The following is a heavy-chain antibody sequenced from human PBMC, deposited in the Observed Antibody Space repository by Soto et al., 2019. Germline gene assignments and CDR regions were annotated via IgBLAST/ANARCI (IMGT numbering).Heavy chain of an antibody. CDR1: GFPFSSYT. J-gene: IGHJ6*02. V-gene: IGHV3-21*06. CDR3: ARDDPIFGAIPRMDI. CDR2: ITTSSTRSI. Sequence: EVHLVESGGGLVKSGGSLRLSCSASGFPFSSYTMYWVRQAPGKGLEWVSSITTSSTRSIFYADSVKVRFTISRNNANNILYLQMNNLRVEDTAVYYCARDDPIFGAIPRMDIWGEGTTVTVSS. D-gene: IGHD3-3*01.